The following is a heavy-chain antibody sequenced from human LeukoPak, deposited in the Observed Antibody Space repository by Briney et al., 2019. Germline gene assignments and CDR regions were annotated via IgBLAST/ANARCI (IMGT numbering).Heavy chain of an antibody. V-gene: IGHV3-7*01. CDR3: AREWGQQHDY. D-gene: IGHD6-13*01. CDR1: DFTFSHYW. J-gene: IGHJ4*02. Sequence: GGSLRLSCAASDFTFSHYWMSWVCQAPGKGLEWVANIKQDGSERYYLDSVKGRFTISRDNPKNSLYLQVNSLRAEDTAVYYCAREWGQQHDYWGQGTLVTVSS. CDR2: IKQDGSER.